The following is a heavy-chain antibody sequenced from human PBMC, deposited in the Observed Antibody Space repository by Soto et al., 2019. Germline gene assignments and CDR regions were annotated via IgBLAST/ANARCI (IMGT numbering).Heavy chain of an antibody. D-gene: IGHD3-3*01. J-gene: IGHJ5*02. CDR2: IYHSGTT. Sequence: PSETLSLTCAVSGDSISSGYYWAWIRQPPGKGLEWIGSIYHSGTTYYNPSLKSRVTISVDTSKNQFSLKLSSVTAADTAVYDCARDNGSITIFGVVIDNWFDHWGQGTLVTVSS. CDR1: GDSISSGYY. V-gene: IGHV4-38-2*02. CDR3: ARDNGSITIFGVVIDNWFDH.